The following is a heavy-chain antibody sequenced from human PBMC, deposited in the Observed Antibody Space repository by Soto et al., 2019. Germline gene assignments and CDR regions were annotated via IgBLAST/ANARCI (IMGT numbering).Heavy chain of an antibody. J-gene: IGHJ3*01. D-gene: IGHD6-19*01. CDR3: ARVHSSGWYVEPYDA. CDR1: GFKFDDYA. Sequence: ESGGNLARPGESLRLSCTASGFKFDDYAFHWVRQAPGKGPEWVSGINWNGAYSGYADSVKGRFTISRDNAGNSVYLQMGNLRPEDTALYYCARVHSSGWYVEPYDAWGQATMVTVSS. CDR2: INWNGAYS. V-gene: IGHV3-9*01.